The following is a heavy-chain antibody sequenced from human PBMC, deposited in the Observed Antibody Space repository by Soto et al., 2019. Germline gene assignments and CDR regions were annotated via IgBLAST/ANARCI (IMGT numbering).Heavy chain of an antibody. D-gene: IGHD6-19*01. CDR3: ARCSAGSGWGREYNWFDP. Sequence: QVQLVQSGAEVKKPGSSVKVSCKASGGTFSSYAISWVRQAPGQGLEWMGGIIPIFGTANYAQKFQGRVTITADESTSTAYMELSSLRSEDTAVYYCARCSAGSGWGREYNWFDPWGQGTLVTVSS. CDR1: GGTFSSYA. V-gene: IGHV1-69*01. CDR2: IIPIFGTA. J-gene: IGHJ5*02.